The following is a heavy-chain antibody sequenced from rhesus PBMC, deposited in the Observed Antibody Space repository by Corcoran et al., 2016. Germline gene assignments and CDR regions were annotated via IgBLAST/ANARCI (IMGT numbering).Heavy chain of an antibody. CDR1: GYSISRGYD. Sequence: QVQLQESGPGVVKPSETLSLTCAVSGYSISRGYDWSWIRQPPRKGLEWIGSIYGRSGGTHYNPSLHNRCPISKDTSKHPFSLKLISVTAADTAVYYCARRRIAAATYYFDCWGQGVLVTVSS. CDR3: ARRRIAAATYYFDC. CDR2: IYGRSGGT. D-gene: IGHD6-31*01. V-gene: IGHV4-76*01. J-gene: IGHJ4*01.